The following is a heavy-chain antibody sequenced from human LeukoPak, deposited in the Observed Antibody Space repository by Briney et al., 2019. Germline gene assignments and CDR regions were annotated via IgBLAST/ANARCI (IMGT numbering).Heavy chain of an antibody. D-gene: IGHD6-6*01. Sequence: SETLSLTCAVYGGSFSGYYWSWIRQPPGKGLEWIGEINHSGSTNYNPSLKSRVIISVDTSKNQFSLKLSSVTAADTAVYYCARGRAARPSYYYYYMDVWGKGTTVTVSS. J-gene: IGHJ6*03. CDR1: GGSFSGYY. CDR2: INHSGST. V-gene: IGHV4-34*01. CDR3: ARGRAARPSYYYYYMDV.